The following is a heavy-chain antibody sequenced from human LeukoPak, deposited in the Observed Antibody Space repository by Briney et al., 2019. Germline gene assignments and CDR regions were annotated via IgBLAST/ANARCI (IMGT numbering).Heavy chain of an antibody. Sequence: SETLSLTCTVSGGSISNYYWGWIRQPAGGGLEWIGRIYSSGSTNYNPSPKSRVTMSVDTSKNQFSVNLTSVTAADTAVYYCVRCRGTTVLTRFDNWGQGTLVTVSS. CDR2: IYSSGST. J-gene: IGHJ4*02. CDR1: GGSISNYY. D-gene: IGHD4/OR15-4a*01. CDR3: VRCRGTTVLTRFDN. V-gene: IGHV4-4*07.